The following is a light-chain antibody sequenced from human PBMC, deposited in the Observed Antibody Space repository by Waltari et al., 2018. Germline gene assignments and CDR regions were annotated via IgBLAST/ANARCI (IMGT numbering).Light chain of an antibody. CDR2: EDS. CDR3: YSTDSSGNHRV. V-gene: IGLV3-10*01. Sequence: SYELTQPPSVSVSPGQTARITCSGDALPKKYAYWYQQKSGQAPVLGIYEDSKRPSWIPERFSGSSSGTMGTLTISGAQVEDEADYYCYSTDSSGNHRVFGGGTKLTVL. J-gene: IGLJ2*01. CDR1: ALPKKY.